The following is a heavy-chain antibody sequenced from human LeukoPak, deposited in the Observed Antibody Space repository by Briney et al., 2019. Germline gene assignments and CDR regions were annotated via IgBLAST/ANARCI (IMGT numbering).Heavy chain of an antibody. V-gene: IGHV4-59*01. D-gene: IGHD1-1*01. CDR1: GGSISSFF. CDR3: ARDLELERNRWNYFES. J-gene: IGHJ4*02. CDR2: MHYSGDS. Sequence: SETLSLTCTVSGGSISSFFWSWIRQPPGKGLEWIGSMHYSGDSKYNPSLKSRVSLSIDTSKQQFSPRLSSVTAADTAVYYCARDLELERNRWNYFESWGQGTLVTVSS.